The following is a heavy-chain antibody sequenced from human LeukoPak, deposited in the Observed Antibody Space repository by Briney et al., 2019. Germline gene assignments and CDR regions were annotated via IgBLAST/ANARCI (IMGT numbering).Heavy chain of an antibody. CDR1: GGSISSGGYY. CDR2: IYHSGST. CDR3: ARVEGRQQLAYYFDY. D-gene: IGHD6-13*01. V-gene: IGHV4-30-2*01. Sequence: PSETLSLTCTVSGGSISSGGYYWSWIRQPPGKGLEWIGYIYHSGSTYYNPSLKSRVTISVDRSKNQFSLKLSSVTAADTAVYYCARVEGRQQLAYYFDYWGQGTLVTVSS. J-gene: IGHJ4*02.